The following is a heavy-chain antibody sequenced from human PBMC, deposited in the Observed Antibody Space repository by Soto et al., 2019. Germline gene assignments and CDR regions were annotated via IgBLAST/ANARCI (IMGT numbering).Heavy chain of an antibody. CDR1: GFAVSSKY. J-gene: IGHJ4*02. CDR2: IYGGGTT. D-gene: IGHD6-19*01. CDR3: VQTTGWPGFDF. Sequence: EVPLVESGGGLIQPGGSLRLSCAASGFAVSSKYMTWVRQAPGKGLEWVSVIYGGGTTSYADSVKGRFTISSDTSKNTLYLQMNSLRAEDTAVYYCVQTTGWPGFDFWGQGTLVTVSS. V-gene: IGHV3-53*01.